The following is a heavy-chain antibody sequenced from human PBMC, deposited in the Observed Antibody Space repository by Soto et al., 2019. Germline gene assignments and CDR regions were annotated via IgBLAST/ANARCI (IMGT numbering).Heavy chain of an antibody. CDR3: ARVKGEYCSSTSCYAAVMGYYYYMDV. Sequence: EGSLRLSCAASGFTFSDYYMSWIRQAPGKGLEWVSYISSSGSTIYYADSVKGRFTISRDNAKNSLYLQMNSLRAEDTAVYYCARVKGEYCSSTSCYAAVMGYYYYMDVWGKGTTVTVSS. V-gene: IGHV3-11*01. CDR2: ISSSGSTI. J-gene: IGHJ6*03. CDR1: GFTFSDYY. D-gene: IGHD2-2*01.